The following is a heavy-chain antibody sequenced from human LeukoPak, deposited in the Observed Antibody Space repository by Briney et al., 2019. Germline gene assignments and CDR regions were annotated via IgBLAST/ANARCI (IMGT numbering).Heavy chain of an antibody. V-gene: IGHV7-4-1*02. J-gene: IGHJ6*02. D-gene: IGHD6-6*01. CDR2: INTNTGNP. CDR1: GYTFTSYA. Sequence: ASVTVYFQASGYTFTSYAMNWVRQAPGQGLEWVGWINTNTGNPTYAQGFTGRFVFSLDTSVSTAYLQISSLKAEDTAVYYCARGSSGVAALSRYYGMDVWGQGTTVTVSS. CDR3: ARGSSGVAALSRYYGMDV.